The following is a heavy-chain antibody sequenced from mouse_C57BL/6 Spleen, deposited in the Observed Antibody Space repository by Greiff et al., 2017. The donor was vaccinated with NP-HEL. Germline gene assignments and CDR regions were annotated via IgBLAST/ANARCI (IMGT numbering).Heavy chain of an antibody. CDR2: IYPGSGST. D-gene: IGHD2-1*01. CDR1: GYTFTSYW. CDR3: ARSPFYYGNYVYAMDY. J-gene: IGHJ4*01. V-gene: IGHV1-55*01. Sequence: QVQLKQPGAELVKPGASVKMSCKASGYTFTSYWITWVKQRPGQGLEWIGDIYPGSGSTNYNEKFKSKATLTVDTSSSTAYMQLSSLTSEDSAVYYCARSPFYYGNYVYAMDYWGQGTSVTVSS.